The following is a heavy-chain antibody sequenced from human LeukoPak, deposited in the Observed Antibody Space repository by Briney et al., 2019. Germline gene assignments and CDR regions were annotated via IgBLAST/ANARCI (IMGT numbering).Heavy chain of an antibody. CDR2: INHSGGT. J-gene: IGHJ2*01. CDR3: ARVRRYDFWSGPRTPGYWYFDL. CDR1: GGSFSGYY. Sequence: PSETLSLTCAVYGGSFSGYYWSWIRQPPGKGLEWIGEINHSGGTNYNPSLKSRVTISVDTSKNQFSLKLSSVTAADTAVYYCARVRRYDFWSGPRTPGYWYFDLWGRGTLVTVSS. D-gene: IGHD3-3*01. V-gene: IGHV4-34*01.